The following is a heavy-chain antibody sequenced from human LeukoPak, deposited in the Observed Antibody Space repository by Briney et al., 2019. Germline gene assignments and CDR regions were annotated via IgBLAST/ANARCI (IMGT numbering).Heavy chain of an antibody. J-gene: IGHJ4*02. CDR2: INPNSGGT. CDR3: GRGERSVVWIGY. CDR1: GSTFSAYY. Sequence: ASVKVSCKASGSTFSAYYMHWVRQAPGQGLEWMGWINPNSGGTNYAQNFQGRVTMTRDTSINTAYMELSRLRYDDTAVYYCGRGERSVVWIGYWGQGTLVTVSS. D-gene: IGHD1-26*01. V-gene: IGHV1-2*02.